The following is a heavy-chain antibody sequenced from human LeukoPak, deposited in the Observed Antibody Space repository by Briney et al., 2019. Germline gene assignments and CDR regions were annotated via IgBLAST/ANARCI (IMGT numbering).Heavy chain of an antibody. CDR3: ARVSGWNPLQAAHLDY. J-gene: IGHJ4*02. CDR2: IYYNGNT. V-gene: IGHV4-39*07. D-gene: IGHD6-19*01. Sequence: SETLSLTCTVSSASIRSSNYYWGWIRQPPGKGLEWIGSIYYNGNTYYNPSLKSRVTISVDTSKNQFSLNLSSVTAADTAVYYCARVSGWNPLQAAHLDYWGQGTLVSVSS. CDR1: SASIRSSNYY.